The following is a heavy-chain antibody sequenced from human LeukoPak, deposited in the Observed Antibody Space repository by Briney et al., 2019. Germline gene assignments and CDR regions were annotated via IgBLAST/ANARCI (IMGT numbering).Heavy chain of an antibody. D-gene: IGHD6-13*01. Sequence: GGSLRLSCAASGFTFSNYNMNWVRQAPGKGLEWVSYISSSSTIYYADSVKGRFTISRDNAKNSPYLQMNSLRAEDTAVYYCAREQRLVMSYMWGQGTLVTVSS. CDR3: AREQRLVMSYM. J-gene: IGHJ4*02. V-gene: IGHV3-48*01. CDR2: ISSSSTI. CDR1: GFTFSNYN.